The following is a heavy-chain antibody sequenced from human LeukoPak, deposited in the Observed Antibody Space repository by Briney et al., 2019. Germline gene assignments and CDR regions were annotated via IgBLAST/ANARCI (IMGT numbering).Heavy chain of an antibody. D-gene: IGHD3-9*01. CDR2: IYSGGST. J-gene: IGHJ4*02. V-gene: IGHV3-53*01. CDR3: ARGTYDILTGYSPFDY. CDR1: GFTVSSNY. Sequence: GGSLRLSCAASGFTVSSNYMSWVRQAPGKGLEWGSVIYSGGSTYYADSVKGRFTISRDNSKNTLSLQMNSLRAEDTAVYYSARGTYDILTGYSPFDYWGQGTLVTVSS.